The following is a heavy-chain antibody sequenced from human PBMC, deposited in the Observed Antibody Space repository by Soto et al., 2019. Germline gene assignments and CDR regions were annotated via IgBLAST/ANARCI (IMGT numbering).Heavy chain of an antibody. V-gene: IGHV1-3*01. CDR2: INGGNGNT. J-gene: IGHJ4*02. Sequence: QVQLVQSGAEVKKPGASVKVSCKVSGYTFTTYTMHWVRQAPGQRLEWMGWINGGNGNTKYSQKFQGRVTFTRDTFASTAYMELSSLRSEDTAVYYCTRLETDYWGQGTLVTVSS. CDR3: TRLETDY. CDR1: GYTFTTYT.